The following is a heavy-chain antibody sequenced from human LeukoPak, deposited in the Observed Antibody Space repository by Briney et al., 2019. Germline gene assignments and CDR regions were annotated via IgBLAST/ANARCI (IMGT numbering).Heavy chain of an antibody. CDR1: GCSISSYY. CDR3: ARARDYGDYDSGDGMDV. D-gene: IGHD4-17*01. J-gene: IGHJ6*02. CDR2: IYYSGST. Sequence: SETLSLTCTVSGCSISSYYWSWIRQPPGKGLEWIGYIYYSGSTNYNPSLKSRVTISVDTSKNQFSLKLSSVTAADTAVYYCARARDYGDYDSGDGMDVWGQGTTVTVSS. V-gene: IGHV4-59*01.